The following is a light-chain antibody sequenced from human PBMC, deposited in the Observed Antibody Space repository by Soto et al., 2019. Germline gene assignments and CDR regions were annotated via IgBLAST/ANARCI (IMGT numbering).Light chain of an antibody. V-gene: IGLV1-40*01. Sequence: QSVLTQPPSVSGAPGQRVTISCTGSSSNIGAGYDVHWYQQLPGTAPKLLIYGNSNRPSGVPDRLSGSKSGTSASLAIPGLQAEDEADYYCQSYDSSLSGVVFGGGTTLTVL. J-gene: IGLJ2*01. CDR1: SSNIGAGYD. CDR3: QSYDSSLSGVV. CDR2: GNS.